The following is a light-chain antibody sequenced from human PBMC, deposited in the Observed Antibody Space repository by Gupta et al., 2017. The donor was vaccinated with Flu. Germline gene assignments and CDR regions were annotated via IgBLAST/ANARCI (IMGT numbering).Light chain of an antibody. CDR3: RPSRSLTPL. J-gene: IGLJ2*01. Sequence: TISCTGARVDIGRFYYAPWYQQHPGKAPKLIYDATNRPPGVSARFPGSKSGNTAPLTISGPRAEDAADYYCRPSRSLTPLFGGGTRVTVL. V-gene: IGLV2-14*03. CDR2: DAT. CDR1: RVDIGRFYY.